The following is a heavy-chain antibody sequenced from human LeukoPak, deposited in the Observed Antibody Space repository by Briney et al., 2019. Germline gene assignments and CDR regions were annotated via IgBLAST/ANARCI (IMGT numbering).Heavy chain of an antibody. V-gene: IGHV4-34*01. J-gene: IGHJ4*02. CDR1: GGSFSGYY. Sequence: SETLSLTCAVYGGSFSGYYWSWIRQPPGKGLEWIGEINHSGSTNYNPSLKSRVTISVDTSKNQFSLKLSSVTAADTAVYYWARAPAYGGKDYWGQGTLVTVSS. D-gene: IGHD4-23*01. CDR3: ARAPAYGGKDY. CDR2: INHSGST.